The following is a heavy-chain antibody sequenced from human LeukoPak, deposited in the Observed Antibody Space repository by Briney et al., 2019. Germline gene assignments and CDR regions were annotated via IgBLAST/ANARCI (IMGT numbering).Heavy chain of an antibody. CDR2: ISYSGAT. CDR1: GGTVTSSTYF. V-gene: IGHV4-39*07. J-gene: IGHJ6*03. Sequence: PSETLSLTCTLSGGTVTSSTYFWGWICQPPGKGLEWIGSISYSGATYYNPSLKSRVSMSVHTSKNQFSLKLSSVTAADTAVYYCARDGFYYHYYMDVWGEGTTVTVSS. D-gene: IGHD1-14*01. CDR3: ARDGFYYHYYMDV.